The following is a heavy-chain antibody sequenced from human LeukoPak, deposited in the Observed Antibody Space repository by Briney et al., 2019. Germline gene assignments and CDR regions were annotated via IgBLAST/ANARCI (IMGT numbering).Heavy chain of an antibody. CDR3: ANRRNYASDY. D-gene: IGHD1-14*01. J-gene: IGHJ4*02. CDR2: INSDGSST. Sequence: PGGSLRLSCAASGFTFSSYWMHWVRQAPGEGLVWVSGINSDGSSTRYADSVKGRFTIFRDNAKNTLYLQMNSLRDEDTAIYYCANRRNYASDYWGQGTLVTVSS. CDR1: GFTFSSYW. V-gene: IGHV3-74*01.